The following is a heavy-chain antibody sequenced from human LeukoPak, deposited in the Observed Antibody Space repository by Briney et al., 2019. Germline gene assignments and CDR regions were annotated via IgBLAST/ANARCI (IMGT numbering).Heavy chain of an antibody. J-gene: IGHJ4*02. CDR1: GFTFSNYW. D-gene: IGHD5-12*01. CDR2: VNSDGSGT. CDR3: ARESKYSGYPFDY. Sequence: QPGGSLRLSCAASGFTFSNYWMHWVRQAPGKGLVWVARVNSDGSGTTYADSVKGRFTISRDNAKNTLYLQTNSLRAEDTAIYYCARESKYSGYPFDYWGQGTLVTVSS. V-gene: IGHV3-74*01.